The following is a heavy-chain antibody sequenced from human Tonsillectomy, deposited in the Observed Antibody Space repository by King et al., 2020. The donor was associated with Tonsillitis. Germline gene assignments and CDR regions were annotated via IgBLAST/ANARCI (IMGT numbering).Heavy chain of an antibody. J-gene: IGHJ4*02. CDR2: INCHSGDT. D-gene: IGHD5-24*01. Sequence: QLVQSGTEVKKPAASVTVSCRASGYSFNGCYVHWVRQAPGQGLEWMGWINCHSGDTKYAQKFQGRVTMTRDTSSSTAYMELSGLRSDDTDVYYCARGVVWDGDSYSWFDYWGQGTLVTVSS. CDR1: GYSFNGCY. V-gene: IGHV1-2*02. CDR3: ARGVVWDGDSYSWFDY.